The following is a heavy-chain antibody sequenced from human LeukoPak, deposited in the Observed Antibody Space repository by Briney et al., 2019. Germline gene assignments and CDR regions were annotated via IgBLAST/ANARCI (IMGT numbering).Heavy chain of an antibody. D-gene: IGHD3-10*01. V-gene: IGHV4-39*01. Sequence: SETLSLTCTVSGGSISSSSYYWGWIRQPPGKGLEWMGSIYYSGSTSYTPSLKSRVTISVDTSKNQFSLKLSSVTAAATAVYYCAKIMVRGAIRYFDYWGQGTLVTVSS. CDR2: IYYSGST. J-gene: IGHJ4*02. CDR3: AKIMVRGAIRYFDY. CDR1: GGSISSSSYY.